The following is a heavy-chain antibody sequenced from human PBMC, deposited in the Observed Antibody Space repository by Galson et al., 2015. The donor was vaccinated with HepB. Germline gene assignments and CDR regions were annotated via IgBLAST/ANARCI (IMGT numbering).Heavy chain of an antibody. CDR2: IYWDGDK. Sequence: LVKPTQTLTLTCTFSGFSLSTSGAGVAWIRQPPGKALEWLGIIYWDGDKRYSPSLNSRLTITKDTSKNQVVLTMTNMDPVDTGTYYCAHKWVNLGSQEGYFDLWGRGALVIVSS. CDR1: GFSLSTSGAG. J-gene: IGHJ2*01. D-gene: IGHD1-26*01. CDR3: AHKWVNLGSQEGYFDL. V-gene: IGHV2-5*02.